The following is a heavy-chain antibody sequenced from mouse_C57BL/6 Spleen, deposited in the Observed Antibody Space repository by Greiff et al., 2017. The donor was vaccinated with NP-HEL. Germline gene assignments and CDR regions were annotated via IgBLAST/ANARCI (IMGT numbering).Heavy chain of an antibody. D-gene: IGHD1-1*01. CDR2: IDPNSGGT. Sequence: VQLQQPGAELVKPGASVKLSCKASGYTFTSYWMHWVKQRPGRGLEWIGRIDPNSGGTKYNEKFKRKATLTVDKPSSTAYMQLSSLTSEDSAVYYCVSPITTVVARYWYFDVWGTGTTVTVSS. J-gene: IGHJ1*03. CDR3: VSPITTVVARYWYFDV. CDR1: GYTFTSYW. V-gene: IGHV1-72*01.